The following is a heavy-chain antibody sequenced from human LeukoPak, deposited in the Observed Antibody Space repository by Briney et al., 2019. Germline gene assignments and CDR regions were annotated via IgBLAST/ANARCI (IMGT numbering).Heavy chain of an antibody. Sequence: ASVKVSCKASGYTFTGYYMHWVRQAPGQGLEWMGWINPNSGGTNYAQKFQGRVTMTRDTSTSTAYMELSRLRSDDTAVYYCARGDIVVVVARMDVWGQGTTVTVSS. CDR2: INPNSGGT. D-gene: IGHD2-15*01. CDR3: ARGDIVVVVARMDV. CDR1: GYTFTGYY. V-gene: IGHV1-2*02. J-gene: IGHJ6*02.